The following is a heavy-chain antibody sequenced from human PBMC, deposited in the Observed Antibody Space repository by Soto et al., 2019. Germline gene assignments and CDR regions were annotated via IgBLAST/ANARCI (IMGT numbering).Heavy chain of an antibody. CDR1: GFTFSSYG. V-gene: IGHV3-30*03. D-gene: IGHD4-17*01. Sequence: QVQLVESGGGVVQPGRSLRLSCAASGFTFSSYGMHWVRQAPGKGLEWVAVISYDGSNKYYGDSVKGRLTISRDNSKNTLYLQMNSLRAEDTAVYYCAPWVGAFDYWGQGTLVTVSS. CDR2: ISYDGSNK. J-gene: IGHJ4*02. CDR3: APWVGAFDY.